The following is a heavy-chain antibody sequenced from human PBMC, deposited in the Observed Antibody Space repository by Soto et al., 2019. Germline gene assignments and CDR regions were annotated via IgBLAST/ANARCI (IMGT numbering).Heavy chain of an antibody. CDR3: ARGLSYSGYENFDY. D-gene: IGHD5-12*01. V-gene: IGHV1-69*02. J-gene: IGHJ4*02. CDR2: IIPILGIA. Sequence: ASVKVSCKASGGTFSSYTISWVRQAPGQGLEWMGRIIPILGIANYAQKFQGRVTITADKSTSTAYMELGSLRSEDTAVYYCARGLSYSGYENFDYWGQGTLVTVSS. CDR1: GGTFSSYT.